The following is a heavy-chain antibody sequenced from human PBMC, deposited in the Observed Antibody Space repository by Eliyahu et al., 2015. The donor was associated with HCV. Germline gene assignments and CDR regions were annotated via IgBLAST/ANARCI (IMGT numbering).Heavy chain of an antibody. D-gene: IGHD1-26*01. CDR3: ARGPRIVGATLFDY. J-gene: IGHJ4*02. V-gene: IGHV4-34*01. Sequence: GLEWIGEINHSGSTKYDPSLKSRVTISVDTSKNQFSLRLSSVTAADTAVYYCARGPRIVGATLFDYWGQGTLVTVSS. CDR2: INHSGST.